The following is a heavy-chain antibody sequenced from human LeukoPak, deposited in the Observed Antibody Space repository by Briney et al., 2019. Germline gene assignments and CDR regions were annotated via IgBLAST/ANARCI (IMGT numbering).Heavy chain of an antibody. Sequence: PGGSLRLSCAASGFTFSSYWMSWVRQAPGKGPEWVANIKQDGSEKYYVDSVKGRFTISRDNAKNSLYLQMNSLRAEDTAVYYCARDGGTGCSSTSCKAEGPRAFDIWGQGTMVTVSS. J-gene: IGHJ3*02. CDR2: IKQDGSEK. V-gene: IGHV3-7*01. CDR3: ARDGGTGCSSTSCKAEGPRAFDI. D-gene: IGHD2-2*01. CDR1: GFTFSSYW.